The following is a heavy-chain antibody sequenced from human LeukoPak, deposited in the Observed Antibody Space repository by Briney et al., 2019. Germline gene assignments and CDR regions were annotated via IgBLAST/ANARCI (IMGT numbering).Heavy chain of an antibody. Sequence: SETLSLTCTVSGGSISSSSYYWGWIRQPPGKGLEWIGSIYYSGSTYYNPSLKSRVTVSVDTSKNQFSLKLSSVTAADTAVYYCARHLSPGHSSGWYWDYYYYMDVWGKGTTVTVSS. CDR2: IYYSGST. CDR1: GGSISSSSYY. J-gene: IGHJ6*03. D-gene: IGHD6-19*01. CDR3: ARHLSPGHSSGWYWDYYYYMDV. V-gene: IGHV4-39*01.